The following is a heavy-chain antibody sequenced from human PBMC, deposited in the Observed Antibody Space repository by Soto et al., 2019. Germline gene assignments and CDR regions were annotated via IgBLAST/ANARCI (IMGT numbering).Heavy chain of an antibody. CDR2: IIPILGIA. Sequence: QVQLVQSGAEVKKPGSSVKVSCKASGGTFSSYTISWVRQAPGQGLEWMGRIIPILGIANYAQKFQGRVTITADKSTSTAYMELSSLRSEDTAVYYCARGVRGFNLYYYYGMDVWGQGTTVTVSS. CDR1: GGTFSSYT. CDR3: ARGVRGFNLYYYYGMDV. J-gene: IGHJ6*02. D-gene: IGHD3-10*01. V-gene: IGHV1-69*02.